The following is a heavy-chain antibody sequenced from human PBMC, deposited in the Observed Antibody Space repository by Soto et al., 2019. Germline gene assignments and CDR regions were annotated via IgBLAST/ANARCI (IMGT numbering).Heavy chain of an antibody. CDR1: GYTFTSYG. CDR3: ARGKGLTYYYDSSGPNDAFDI. V-gene: IGHV1-18*04. J-gene: IGHJ3*02. CDR2: ISAYNGNT. Sequence: ASVKVSCKASGYTFTSYGISWVRQAPGQGLEWMGWISAYNGNTNYAQKLQGRVTMTTDTSTSTAYMELRSLRSDDTAVYYCARGKGLTYYYDSSGPNDAFDIWRQGTMVTVSS. D-gene: IGHD3-22*01.